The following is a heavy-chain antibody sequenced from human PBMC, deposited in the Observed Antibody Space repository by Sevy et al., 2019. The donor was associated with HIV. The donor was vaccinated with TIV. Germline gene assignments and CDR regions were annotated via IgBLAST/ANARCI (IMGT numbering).Heavy chain of an antibody. CDR2: IIPMFGTA. CDR1: GGTFSSDA. Sequence: ASVKVSCKASGGTFSSDAISWVRQAPGRGLEWMGGIIPMFGTANYAQKFQRRVTITADESTSTAYMDLSSLRSEDTAVYYCARGRRLSGGNDYYYYYGMDVWGQGTTVTVSS. D-gene: IGHD2-15*01. CDR3: ARGRRLSGGNDYYYYYGMDV. J-gene: IGHJ6*02. V-gene: IGHV1-69*13.